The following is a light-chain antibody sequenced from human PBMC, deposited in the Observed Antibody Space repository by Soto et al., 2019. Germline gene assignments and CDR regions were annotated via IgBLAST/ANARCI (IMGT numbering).Light chain of an antibody. V-gene: IGKV1-5*03. CDR2: KAS. CDR1: QSISSW. Sequence: DIQMTQSPSTLSASVGDRVTITCRASQSISSWLAWYQQKPGKAPNLLIYKASNLQSGVPSRFSGSGSGTEFTLIIRSLQPDDFATYYCEQYAAYPLTFGGGTKVEIK. J-gene: IGKJ4*01. CDR3: EQYAAYPLT.